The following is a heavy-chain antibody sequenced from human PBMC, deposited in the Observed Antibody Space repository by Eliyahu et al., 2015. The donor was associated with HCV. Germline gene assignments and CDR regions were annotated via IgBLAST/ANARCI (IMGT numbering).Heavy chain of an antibody. CDR3: VTDAWRAPCH. V-gene: IGHV3-48*02. Sequence: EVQVVQSGGGLXRPGGSXXLSCTVXGLPFSXDGMNWVRQAPGKGLEGISYIGYDSSLIQYADSVKGRFTISRDNARNSLYLQMNSLRDEDTAIYYCVTDAWRAPCHWGQGSQVTVSS. D-gene: IGHD5-12*01. CDR2: IGYDSSLI. J-gene: IGHJ4*02. CDR1: GLPFSXDG.